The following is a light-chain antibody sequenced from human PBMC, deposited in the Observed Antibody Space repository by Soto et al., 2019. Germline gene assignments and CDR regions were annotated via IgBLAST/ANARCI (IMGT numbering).Light chain of an antibody. CDR2: DVT. Sequence: QSALTQPPSASGSPGQSVTISCAGTSSDVGAYNYVSWYQHHPGKAPKLIIYDVTKRPSGVRDRFSGSKSGNTASLTVSGLQAEDEADYYCNSYGGNDHVLFGGGTKLTVL. V-gene: IGLV2-8*01. CDR3: NSYGGNDHVL. CDR1: SSDVGAYNY. J-gene: IGLJ2*01.